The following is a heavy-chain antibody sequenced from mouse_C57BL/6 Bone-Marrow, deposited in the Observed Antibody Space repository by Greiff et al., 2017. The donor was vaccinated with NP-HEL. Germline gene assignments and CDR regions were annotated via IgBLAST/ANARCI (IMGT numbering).Heavy chain of an antibody. CDR3: ARFYPYYYAMDY. Sequence: EVHLVESGGGLVKPGGSLKLSCAASGFTFSSYAMSWVRQTPEKRLEWVATISDGGSYTYYPDNVKGRFTLSRDNAKNNLYLQMSHLKSEDTAMYYCARFYPYYYAMDYWGQGTSVTVSS. D-gene: IGHD2-1*01. V-gene: IGHV5-4*01. CDR2: ISDGGSYT. J-gene: IGHJ4*01. CDR1: GFTFSSYA.